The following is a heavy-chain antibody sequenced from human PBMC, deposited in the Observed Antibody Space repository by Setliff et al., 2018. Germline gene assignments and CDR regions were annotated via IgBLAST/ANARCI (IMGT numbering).Heavy chain of an antibody. V-gene: IGHV4-4*07. D-gene: IGHD5-12*01. CDR2: IYIGGSA. CDR3: ARGKRLPPPRTARGYSGYDY. J-gene: IGHJ4*02. CDR1: GGSISSYY. Sequence: SETLSLTCTVSGGSISSYYWSWIRQPAGKGLEWIGHIYIGGSANYNPSLKSRVTMSIDTSKNQFSLKLNSVTAADTAVYYCARGKRLPPPRTARGYSGYDYWGQGTLVTVSS.